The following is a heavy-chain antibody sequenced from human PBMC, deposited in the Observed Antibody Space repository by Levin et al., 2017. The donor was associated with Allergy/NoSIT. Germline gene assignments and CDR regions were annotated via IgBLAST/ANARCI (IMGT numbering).Heavy chain of an antibody. CDR2: ISSSSSYI. CDR3: ASGDTARGLGY. D-gene: IGHD5-18*01. V-gene: IGHV3-21*01. J-gene: IGHJ4*02. CDR1: GFTFSSYS. Sequence: GSLRLSCSASGFTFSSYSMTWVRQAPGKGLECVSSISSSSSYIYYADSVKGRFTISRDNAKNSLYLQMNSLRAEDTAVYYCASGDTARGLGYWGQGTLVTVSS.